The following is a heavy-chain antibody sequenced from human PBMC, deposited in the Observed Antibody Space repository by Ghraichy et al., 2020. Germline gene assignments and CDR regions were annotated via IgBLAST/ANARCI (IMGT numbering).Heavy chain of an antibody. V-gene: IGHV3-66*01. CDR1: GFTVSSNY. D-gene: IGHD2-21*02. CDR2: IYSGGST. Sequence: GGSLRLSCAASGFTVSSNYMSWVRQAPGKGLEWVSVIYSGGSTYYADSVKGRFTISRDNSKNTLYLQMNSLRAEDTAVYYCARENIVVVTAYGMDVWGQGTTVTVSS. CDR3: ARENIVVVTAYGMDV. J-gene: IGHJ6*02.